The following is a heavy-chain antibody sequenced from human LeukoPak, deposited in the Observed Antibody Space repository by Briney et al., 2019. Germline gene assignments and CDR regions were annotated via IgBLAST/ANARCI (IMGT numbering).Heavy chain of an antibody. Sequence: SETLSLTCTVSGGSISSYYWSWIRQPPGKGLEWIGYIYYSGSTNYNPSLKSRVTISVDTSKNQFSLKLSSVTAADTAVYYCARDVPSGLFDYWGQGSLVTVSS. V-gene: IGHV4-59*01. CDR3: ARDVPSGLFDY. CDR1: GGSISSYY. D-gene: IGHD3-10*01. CDR2: IYYSGST. J-gene: IGHJ4*02.